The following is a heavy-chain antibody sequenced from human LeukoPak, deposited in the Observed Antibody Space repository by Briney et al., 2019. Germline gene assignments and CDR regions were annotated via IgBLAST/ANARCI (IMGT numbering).Heavy chain of an antibody. CDR3: ARVSPMVKSDGMDV. CDR2: IYYSGST. Sequence: TLSLTCTVSGGSISSGDYYWSWIRQSPGKGLEWIGYIYYSGSTSYNPSLKSRVTISVDTSKNQFSLKLSSVTAADTAVYYCARVSPMVKSDGMDVWGQGTTVTVSS. V-gene: IGHV4-30-4*01. CDR1: GGSISSGDYY. J-gene: IGHJ6*02. D-gene: IGHD4-23*01.